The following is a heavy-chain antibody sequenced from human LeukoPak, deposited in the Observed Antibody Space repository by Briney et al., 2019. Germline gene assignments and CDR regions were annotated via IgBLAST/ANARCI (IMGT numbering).Heavy chain of an antibody. CDR1: GFTFSSYA. Sequence: GGSLRLSCAASGFTFSSYAMHWVRQAPGKGLEWVAVISYDGSNKYYADSVKGRFTISRDNSKNTLYLQMNSLRAEDTAVYYCARGSEQDLDYWGQGTL. J-gene: IGHJ4*01. CDR2: ISYDGSNK. CDR3: ARGSEQDLDY. V-gene: IGHV3-30*04.